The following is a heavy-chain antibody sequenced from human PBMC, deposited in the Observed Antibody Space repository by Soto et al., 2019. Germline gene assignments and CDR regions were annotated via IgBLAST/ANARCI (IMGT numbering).Heavy chain of an antibody. CDR3: AKSPYGDLPYYFDY. Sequence: GGSLRLSCAASGFTFDGHAMGWVRQAPGKGLEWVSGISPTGAFTFYADFMKGRFTISRDNSGNTLFLQMSSLTAADTAFYYCAKSPYGDLPYYFDYWGQGSLVTVSS. D-gene: IGHD3-10*01. CDR1: GFTFDGHA. J-gene: IGHJ4*02. V-gene: IGHV3-23*01. CDR2: ISPTGAFT.